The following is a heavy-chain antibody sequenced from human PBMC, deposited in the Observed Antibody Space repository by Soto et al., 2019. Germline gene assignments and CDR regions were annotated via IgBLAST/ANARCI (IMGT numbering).Heavy chain of an antibody. CDR1: GFTFNTYS. Sequence: GSLRLSCAASGFTFNTYSMNWVRQAPGKGLEWVSYISGSSSTIYYADSVKGRFTISRDNAKNSLYLQMNSLRAEDTAVYYCATDKLGYCSDGRCYRPGYFENWGQGTPVTVSS. J-gene: IGHJ4*02. D-gene: IGHD2-15*01. CDR2: ISGSSSTI. CDR3: ATDKLGYCSDGRCYRPGYFEN. V-gene: IGHV3-48*01.